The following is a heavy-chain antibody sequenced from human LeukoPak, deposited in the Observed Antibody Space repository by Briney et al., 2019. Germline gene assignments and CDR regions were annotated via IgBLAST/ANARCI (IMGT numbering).Heavy chain of an antibody. CDR2: ISSSSSYI. Sequence: GGTLRLSCAASGFTFSSYGMSWVRQAPGKGLEWVSSISSSSSYIYYADSVKGRFTISRDNAKNSLYLQMNSLRAEDTAVYYCARDPYCGGDCSRRPGYWGQGTLVTVSS. CDR3: ARDPYCGGDCSRRPGY. D-gene: IGHD2-21*02. J-gene: IGHJ4*02. V-gene: IGHV3-21*01. CDR1: GFTFSSYG.